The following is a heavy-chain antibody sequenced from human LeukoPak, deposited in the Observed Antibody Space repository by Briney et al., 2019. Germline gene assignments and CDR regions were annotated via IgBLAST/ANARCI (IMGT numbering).Heavy chain of an antibody. Sequence: GASVKVSCKVSGYTLTELSMHWVRQAPGTGLEWMGGFDPEDGETIYAQKFQGRVTMTEDTSTDTAYKELSSLRSEDTAVYYCATDLYCGGDCYSAFDIWGQGTMVTVSS. CDR1: GYTLTELS. CDR3: ATDLYCGGDCYSAFDI. CDR2: FDPEDGET. J-gene: IGHJ3*02. V-gene: IGHV1-24*01. D-gene: IGHD2-21*01.